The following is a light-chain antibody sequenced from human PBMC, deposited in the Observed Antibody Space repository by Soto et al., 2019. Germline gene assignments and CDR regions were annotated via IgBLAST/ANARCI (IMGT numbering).Light chain of an antibody. CDR3: QQYNSYSSWT. V-gene: IGKV1-5*01. CDR1: QSVSGW. J-gene: IGKJ1*01. CDR2: DAS. Sequence: DIQMTQSPSTLSASVGDTVTVTCRASQSVSGWLAWYQQKPGRAPKLLIYDASTLESGVPSRFSGSGSGTEFTLTISSLQTDDFATYYCQQYNSYSSWTFGQGTKVDIK.